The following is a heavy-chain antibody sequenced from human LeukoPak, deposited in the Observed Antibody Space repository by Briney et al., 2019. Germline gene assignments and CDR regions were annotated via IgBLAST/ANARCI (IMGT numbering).Heavy chain of an antibody. D-gene: IGHD3-10*01. Sequence: GGSLRLSCAASGFTFSDYEMNWVRQAPGKGLEWVSYISSSGSTIYYADSVKGRFTISRDNAKNSLYLQMNSLRAEDTAVYYCARDLSAYYGSGMGAFDIWGQGTMVTVSS. CDR2: ISSSGSTI. J-gene: IGHJ3*02. CDR1: GFTFSDYE. CDR3: ARDLSAYYGSGMGAFDI. V-gene: IGHV3-48*01.